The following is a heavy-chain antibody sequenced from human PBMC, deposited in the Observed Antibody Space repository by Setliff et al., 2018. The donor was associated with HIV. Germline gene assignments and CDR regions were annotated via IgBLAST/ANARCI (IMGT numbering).Heavy chain of an antibody. CDR2: ISYDSRFI. V-gene: IGHV3-21*01. CDR1: GFSFSRYT. CDR3: ARDRASSGYYARFDH. D-gene: IGHD3-22*01. Sequence: GGSLRLSCVASGFSFSRYTMNWVRQAPGKGLEWVSSISYDSRFIYHADSMKGRFTISRDNAKKLVYLQMNSLRAEDTAIYYCARDRASSGYYARFDHWGQGTLVTVSS. J-gene: IGHJ4*02.